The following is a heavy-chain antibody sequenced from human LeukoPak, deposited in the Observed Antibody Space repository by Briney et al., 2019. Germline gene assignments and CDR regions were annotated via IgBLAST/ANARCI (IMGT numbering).Heavy chain of an antibody. CDR1: GYTFTSYY. J-gene: IGHJ4*02. CDR2: IIPIFGTA. CDR3: ARDPGGGSSWHAAFDY. D-gene: IGHD6-13*01. V-gene: IGHV1-69*13. Sequence: ASVKVSCKASGYTFTSYYMHWVRQAPGQGLEWMGGIIPIFGTANYAQKFQGRVTITADESTSTAYMELSSLRSEDTAVYYCARDPGGGSSWHAAFDYWGQGTLVTASS.